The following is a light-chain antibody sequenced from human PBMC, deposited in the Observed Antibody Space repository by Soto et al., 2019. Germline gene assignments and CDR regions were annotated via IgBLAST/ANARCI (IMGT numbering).Light chain of an antibody. V-gene: IGKV1-5*03. CDR2: KAS. Sequence: DIQMTQSPSTLXASVXDRVAITCRASQSISIWLAWYQQKPGKAPKLLIYKASSLESGLPSRFSGSGSGTEFTLTISSLQPDDFATYYCQQYNDYSWTFGQGTKVEIK. CDR3: QQYNDYSWT. CDR1: QSISIW. J-gene: IGKJ1*01.